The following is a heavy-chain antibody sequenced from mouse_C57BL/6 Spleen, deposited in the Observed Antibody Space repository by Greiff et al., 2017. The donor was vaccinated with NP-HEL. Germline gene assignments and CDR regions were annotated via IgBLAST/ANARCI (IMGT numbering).Heavy chain of an antibody. J-gene: IGHJ4*01. D-gene: IGHD2-3*01. Sequence: VQLQQSGPELVKPGASVKISCKASGYSFTGYYMHWVKQSHGNILDWIGYIYPYNGVSSYNQKFKGKATLTVDKSSSTAYMELRSLTSEDSAVYYCARSGSMMVTTWGVYAMDYWGQGTSVTVSS. CDR1: GYSFTGYY. CDR2: IYPYNGVS. CDR3: ARSGSMMVTTWGVYAMDY. V-gene: IGHV1-31*01.